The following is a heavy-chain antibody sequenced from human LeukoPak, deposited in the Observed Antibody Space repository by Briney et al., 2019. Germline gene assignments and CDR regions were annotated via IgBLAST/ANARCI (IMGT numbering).Heavy chain of an antibody. CDR1: GFTFSSYE. D-gene: IGHD3-16*02. CDR2: ISSSGSTL. CDR3: ARGPPRPVWGSYRYLDY. J-gene: IGHJ4*02. Sequence: GGSLRLSCAASGFTFSSYEMNWVRQAPGKGLEWVSYISSSGSTLYYADSVKGRFTISRDNAKNSLYLQMNSLRAEDTAVYYCARGPPRPVWGSYRYLDYWGQGTLVTVSS. V-gene: IGHV3-48*03.